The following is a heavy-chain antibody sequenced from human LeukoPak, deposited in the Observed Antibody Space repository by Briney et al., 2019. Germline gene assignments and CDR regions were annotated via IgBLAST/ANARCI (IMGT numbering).Heavy chain of an antibody. CDR2: ISYDESNK. CDR3: ARVGGITLALAPSPFPDYNYYYMDV. J-gene: IGHJ6*03. D-gene: IGHD3-10*01. V-gene: IGHV3-30*04. CDR1: GFTFSSYA. Sequence: GGSLRLSCAASGFTFSSYAMHWVRQAPGKGLEWVAVISYDESNKYYADSVKGRFTISRDNSKNTLYLQMNSLRAEDTAVYYCARVGGITLALAPSPFPDYNYYYMDVWGKGTTVTVSS.